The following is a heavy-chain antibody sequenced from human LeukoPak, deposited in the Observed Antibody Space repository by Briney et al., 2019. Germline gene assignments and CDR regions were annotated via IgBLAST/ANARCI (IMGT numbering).Heavy chain of an antibody. D-gene: IGHD3-22*01. CDR1: GFTFSSYT. CDR3: ARDDDSSGYEGD. CDR2: ISSSSTYI. Sequence: KAGGSLRLSCAASGFTFSSYTMNWVRQAPGWGLEWVSTISSSSTYIYYADSVKGRFTISRDNAKNSLYLQMNSLRAEDTAVYYCARDDDSSGYEGDWGQGTLVTVSS. J-gene: IGHJ4*02. V-gene: IGHV3-21*01.